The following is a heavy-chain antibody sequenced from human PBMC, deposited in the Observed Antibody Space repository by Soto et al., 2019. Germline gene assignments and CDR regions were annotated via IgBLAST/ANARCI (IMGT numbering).Heavy chain of an antibody. V-gene: IGHV3-23*01. J-gene: IGHJ4*02. Sequence: PGGSLRLSCGASGFSFSSYGMAWVRQAPGKGLEWLSAIRGSGGSTYYADSVQGRFTISRDNSKNTLYLQMNSLRADDTAVYYCAKGEASATTSYFDYWGQGTLVTVSS. D-gene: IGHD1-26*01. CDR3: AKGEASATTSYFDY. CDR1: GFSFSSYG. CDR2: IRGSGGST.